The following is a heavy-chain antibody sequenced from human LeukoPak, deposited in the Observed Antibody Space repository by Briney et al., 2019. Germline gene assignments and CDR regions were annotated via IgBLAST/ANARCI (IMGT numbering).Heavy chain of an antibody. V-gene: IGHV1-2*02. CDR1: GYTFTGYY. Sequence: ASVKVSCKASGYTFTGYYMHWVRQAPGQGLEWMGWINPNSGGTNYAQKFQGRVTMTRDTSISTAYMELSRLRSDDTAVYYCARVPRAAAVYYFDYWGQGTLVTVSS. D-gene: IGHD6-13*01. J-gene: IGHJ4*02. CDR3: ARVPRAAAVYYFDY. CDR2: INPNSGGT.